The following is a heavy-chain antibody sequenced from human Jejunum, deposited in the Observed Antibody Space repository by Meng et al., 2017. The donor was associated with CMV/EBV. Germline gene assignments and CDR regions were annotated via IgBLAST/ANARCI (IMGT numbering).Heavy chain of an antibody. CDR2: INTKTGDA. D-gene: IGHD6-19*01. V-gene: IGHV7-4-1*02. CDR1: GFTLSHCA. J-gene: IGHJ4*02. Sequence: CKASGFTLSHCAMNWVRQAPGQGLEWLGYINTKTGDATYAQGFTGRFVFSLDTSVSTTYLQINSLEADDAAIYYCGRGGLNVGWAFDYWGQGTLVTVSS. CDR3: GRGGLNVGWAFDY.